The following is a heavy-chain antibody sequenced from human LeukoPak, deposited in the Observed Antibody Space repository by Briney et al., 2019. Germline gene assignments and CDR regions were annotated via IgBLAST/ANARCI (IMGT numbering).Heavy chain of an antibody. D-gene: IGHD3-3*01. CDR1: GGTFSSYA. Sequence: SVTVSCTASGGTFSSYAISWVRQAPGQGLEWMGGIIPIFGTANYAQKFQGRVTITADESTSTAYMELSSLRSEDTAVYYCARELYDFWSDAQPYWYFDLWGRGTLVTVSS. CDR3: ARELYDFWSDAQPYWYFDL. V-gene: IGHV1-69*01. CDR2: IIPIFGTA. J-gene: IGHJ2*01.